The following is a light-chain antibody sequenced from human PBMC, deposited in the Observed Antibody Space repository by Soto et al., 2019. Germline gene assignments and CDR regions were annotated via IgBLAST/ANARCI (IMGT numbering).Light chain of an antibody. Sequence: QSALTQPASVSGSPGQSITISCTGTSSDVGTYNYVSWYQQYPGKAPKLMIYDVSNRPSGVSNRFSGSKSGNTASLTISGLQGEDEADYYCNSYTSTTTLVFGGGTKLTVL. CDR2: DVS. CDR3: NSYTSTTTLV. V-gene: IGLV2-14*01. CDR1: SSDVGTYNY. J-gene: IGLJ2*01.